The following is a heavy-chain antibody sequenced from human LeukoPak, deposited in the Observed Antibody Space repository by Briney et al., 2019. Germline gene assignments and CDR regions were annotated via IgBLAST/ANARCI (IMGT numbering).Heavy chain of an antibody. CDR1: GFTFNSYG. J-gene: IGHJ6*03. CDR3: ARAHLSSSSTGYMEV. CDR2: ISYDGSNK. Sequence: PGRSLRLSCAASGFTFNSYGMHWVRQVPGKGLEGVALISYDGSNKHYADSVKGRFTISRDNSKNTLYLQMNSLRAEDTAVYYCARAHLSSSSTGYMEVWGKGTTVTVSS. V-gene: IGHV3-30*03. D-gene: IGHD6-6*01.